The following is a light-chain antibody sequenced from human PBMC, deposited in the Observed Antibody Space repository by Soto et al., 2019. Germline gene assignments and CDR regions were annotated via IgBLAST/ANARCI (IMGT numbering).Light chain of an antibody. CDR2: GAS. Sequence: EMVLTQSPGTLSLSPGEGATLSCRASQSVGSDFLAWYQQRPGQAPRLLIYGASSRATGIPDRFSGSGSGTDFTLAISRLEPEDFAVYYCQHSSSSPLLTFGGGTKVDIK. CDR3: QHSSSSPLLT. J-gene: IGKJ4*01. V-gene: IGKV3-20*01. CDR1: QSVGSDF.